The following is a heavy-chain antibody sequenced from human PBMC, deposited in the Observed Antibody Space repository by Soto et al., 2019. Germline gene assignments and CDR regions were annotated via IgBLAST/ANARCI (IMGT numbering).Heavy chain of an antibody. CDR2: ISGSGGSI. V-gene: IGHV3-23*01. D-gene: IGHD1-26*01. CDR1: GFTFNSYA. J-gene: IGHJ4*02. Sequence: EVQLLESGGGLVQPGGSLRLSCVASGFTFNSYAMNWVRQAPGKGLEWVSGISGSGGSIYYADSVKGRFTISRDNSKNTLYLQMNSLRGEDTAVYYCARDLKKKGQATEDYWGQGTLVTVS. CDR3: ARDLKKKGQATEDY.